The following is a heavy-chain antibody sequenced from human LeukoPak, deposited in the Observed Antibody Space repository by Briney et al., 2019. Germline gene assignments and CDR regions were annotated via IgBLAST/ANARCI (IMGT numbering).Heavy chain of an antibody. CDR1: GFTFSRYS. D-gene: IGHD4-17*01. CDR2: ISSSSSYI. CDR3: ARDRIIFGDYGDAFDI. J-gene: IGHJ3*02. V-gene: IGHV3-21*01. Sequence: GXSLXLSCAASGFTFSRYSMNWVRQAPGRGLEWVSSISSSSSYIYYADSLKGRFTISRDNAKNSLYLQMNSLRAEDTAVYFCARDRIIFGDYGDAFDIWGQGTVVTVSS.